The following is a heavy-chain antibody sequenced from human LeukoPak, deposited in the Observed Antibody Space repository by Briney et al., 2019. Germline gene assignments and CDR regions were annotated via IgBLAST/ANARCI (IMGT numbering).Heavy chain of an antibody. CDR2: INWDGGST. CDR1: GFTLDYYA. V-gene: IGHV3-43D*03. CDR3: AEAEWEGSQLDY. J-gene: IGHJ4*02. Sequence: GGSLRLSCSAYGFTLDYYAIEWGRQAPGKGLEWVSLINWDGGSTYYADSVKGRFTISRDNSKNSLYLQMNSLRAEDTALYYCAEAEWEGSQLDYWGQGTLVTVS. D-gene: IGHD1-26*01.